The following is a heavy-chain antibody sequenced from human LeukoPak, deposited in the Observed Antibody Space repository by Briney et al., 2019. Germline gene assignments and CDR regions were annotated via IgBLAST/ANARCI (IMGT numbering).Heavy chain of an antibody. D-gene: IGHD5-24*01. CDR3: AIGGSRTGEIDY. V-gene: IGHV4-34*01. CDR1: GGSFSGYH. J-gene: IGHJ4*02. CDR2: INHSGST. Sequence: SETLSLTCAVYGGSFSGYHWSWIRQPPGKGLEWIGEINHSGSTNYNPSLKRRVSISVDTSKTQFSLKLSSVTAADTAVYYCAIGGSRTGEIDYWGQGTLVTVSS.